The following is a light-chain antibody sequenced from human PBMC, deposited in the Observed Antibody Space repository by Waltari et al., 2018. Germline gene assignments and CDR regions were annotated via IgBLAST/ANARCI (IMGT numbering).Light chain of an antibody. CDR2: EVI. CDR3: CSYAGSGTYV. J-gene: IGLJ1*01. V-gene: IGLV2-23*02. CDR1: NSDVGNYNL. Sequence: QSALTPPASVSGTPGQSINISCPGTNSDVGNYNLVSWYQHHPGEAPKLMICEVIKRPSGVSNRFSGSKSGNTASLTISGLQAEDEADYYCCSYAGSGTYVFGTGTKVTVL.